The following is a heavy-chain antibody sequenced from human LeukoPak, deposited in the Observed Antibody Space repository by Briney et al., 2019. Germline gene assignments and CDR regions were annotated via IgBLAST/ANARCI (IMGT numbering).Heavy chain of an antibody. Sequence: SGGSLRLSCAASGFTFSHYSMNWVRQAPGKGLEWVSSISSSSSYIYYADSVKGRFTISRDNAKNSLFLQMNSLRAEDTAVYYCARQFGGSYGYWGQGTLVTVSS. CDR1: GFTFSHYS. D-gene: IGHD1-26*01. CDR2: ISSSSSYI. J-gene: IGHJ4*02. V-gene: IGHV3-21*01. CDR3: ARQFGGSYGY.